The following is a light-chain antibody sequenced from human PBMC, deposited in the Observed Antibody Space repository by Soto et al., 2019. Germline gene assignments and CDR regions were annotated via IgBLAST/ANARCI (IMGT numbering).Light chain of an antibody. CDR1: SSDVGAYNY. J-gene: IGLJ2*01. CDR2: DVN. V-gene: IGLV2-14*01. Sequence: QSALTQPASVSGSPGQSITISCTGTSSDVGAYNYVSWYQQHPGKAPKLMIYDVNIRPSGVSIRFSGSKSGNTASLTISGLQAEDEADYYCTSWTTSTTMKFGGGTKLTVL. CDR3: TSWTTSTTMK.